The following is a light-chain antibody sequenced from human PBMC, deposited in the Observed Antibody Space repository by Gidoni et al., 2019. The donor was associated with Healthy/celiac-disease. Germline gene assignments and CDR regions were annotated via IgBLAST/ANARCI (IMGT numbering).Light chain of an antibody. V-gene: IGLV3-9*01. CDR2: RDS. Sequence: SYELTQPLPVSVALGQTARITCGGNNIGSKNVHWYQQKPGQAPVLVIYRDSNRPSGIPERFSGSNSGNTATLTISRAQAGDEADYYCQVWDSSTLNWVFGGGTKLTVL. CDR3: QVWDSSTLNWV. J-gene: IGLJ3*02. CDR1: NIGSKN.